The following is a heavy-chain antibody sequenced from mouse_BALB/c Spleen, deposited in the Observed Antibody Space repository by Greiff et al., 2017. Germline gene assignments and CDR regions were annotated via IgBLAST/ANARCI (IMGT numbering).Heavy chain of an antibody. CDR1: GDSITSGY. V-gene: IGHV3-8*02. J-gene: IGHJ4*01. D-gene: IGHD2-1*01. CDR3: ARLKGYYGNYDYAMDY. Sequence: EVHLVESGPSLVKPSQTLSLTCSVTGDSITSGYWNWIRKFPGNKLEYMGYISYSGSTYYNPSLKSRISITRDTSKNQYYLQLNSVTTEDTATYYCARLKGYYGNYDYAMDYWGQGTSVTVSS. CDR2: ISYSGST.